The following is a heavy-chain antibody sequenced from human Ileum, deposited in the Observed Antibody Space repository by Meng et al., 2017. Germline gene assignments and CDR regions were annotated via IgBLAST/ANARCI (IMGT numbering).Heavy chain of an antibody. V-gene: IGHV4-61*08. J-gene: IGHJ4*02. CDR1: GGSVSSSGYQ. Sequence: VLVTGSGPGPVRPSETLSLICAVSGGSVSSSGYQWGWIRQPPGKGLEWIGYASTNYNPSLKSRVTISVDTSKNQFSLKLTSVTAADTAVYYCARDHWGSLDYWGQGVLVTVSS. CDR3: ARDHWGSLDY. D-gene: IGHD7-27*01. CDR2: AST.